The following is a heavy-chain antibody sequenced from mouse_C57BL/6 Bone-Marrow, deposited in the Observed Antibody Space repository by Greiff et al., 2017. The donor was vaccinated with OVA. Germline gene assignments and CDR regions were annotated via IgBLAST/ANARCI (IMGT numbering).Heavy chain of an antibody. D-gene: IGHD2-2*01. J-gene: IGHJ1*03. CDR2: IYPRSGNT. V-gene: IGHV1-81*01. CDR1: GYTFTSYG. CDR3: ARRGYPYWYFDV. Sequence: VQLQQSGAELARPGASVKMSCKASGYTFTSYGISWVKQSTGQGLEWIGEIYPRSGNTYYNEKFKGKATLTAAKSSSTAYMELRSLTSEYSAVYFVARRGYPYWYFDVWGTGTTVTVSS.